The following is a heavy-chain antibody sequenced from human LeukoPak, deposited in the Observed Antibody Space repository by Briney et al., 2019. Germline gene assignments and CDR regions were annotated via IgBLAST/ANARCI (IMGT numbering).Heavy chain of an antibody. V-gene: IGHV3-74*01. D-gene: IGHD3-16*01. J-gene: IGHJ1*01. Sequence: GGSLRLSCAASGFTFSTSWMTWVRQTPGKGLVWVSRINSDGSSTSYADSVKGRFTISRDNGKNMLYLQMNSLRAEDTAVYYCARVGETTQQWCFQHWGQGTLVTVSS. CDR1: GFTFSTSW. CDR3: ARVGETTQQWCFQH. CDR2: INSDGSST.